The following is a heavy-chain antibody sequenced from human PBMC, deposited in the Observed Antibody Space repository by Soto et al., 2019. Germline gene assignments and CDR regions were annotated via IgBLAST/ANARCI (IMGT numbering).Heavy chain of an antibody. D-gene: IGHD6-6*01. CDR2: IYHTGAT. CDR3: ARSSSGVFCGMDV. V-gene: IGHV4-30-4*01. Sequence: LSLTCTVSGGSVNSGDYYWNWIRQPPGKGLEWIGYIYHTGATDYNPSLKSRLTISVDTSNNQFSLKINSVTAADTAVYYCARSSSGVFCGMDVWGQGTAVTVYS. CDR1: GGSVNSGDYY. J-gene: IGHJ6*02.